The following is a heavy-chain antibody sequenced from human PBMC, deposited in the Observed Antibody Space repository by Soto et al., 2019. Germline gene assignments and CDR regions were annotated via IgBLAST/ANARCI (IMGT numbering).Heavy chain of an antibody. V-gene: IGHV1-2*02. D-gene: IGHD3-3*01. CDR3: ARGGGVGVAGSAAFDM. J-gene: IGHJ3*02. Sequence: QLHLVQSGAVVKKPGASVRVSCSASGYPVTAYYMHWVRQAPGRGLEWMGGINPATGAAKYTQTSQGRVTVARDTSTSTVFMQPSGLTSRDTAVFYWARGGGVGVAGSAAFDMWGQGTLVTVSS. CDR2: INPATGAA. CDR1: GYPVTAYY.